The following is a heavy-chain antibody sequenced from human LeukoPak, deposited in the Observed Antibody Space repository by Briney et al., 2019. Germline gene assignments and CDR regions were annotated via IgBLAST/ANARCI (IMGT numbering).Heavy chain of an antibody. CDR3: TKERGSY. CDR1: GFIFSGDE. J-gene: IGHJ4*02. Sequence: TGGSLRLSCAASGFIFSGDEMTWVRQAPGEGLESVSFISSSADTILYADSVKGRFTISRDNGKNALYLQMNSLRAEDTAVYYCTKERGSYWGQGTLVTVSS. CDR2: ISSSADTI. V-gene: IGHV3-48*03.